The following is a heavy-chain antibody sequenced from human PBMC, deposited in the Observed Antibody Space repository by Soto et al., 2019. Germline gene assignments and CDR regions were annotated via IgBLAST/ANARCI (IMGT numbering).Heavy chain of an antibody. CDR1: GYTFTGYD. CDR2: MNPNSGNT. V-gene: IGHV1-8*01. Sequence: GASGKVSWKASGYTFTGYDTNWVRQATGQGLEWMGWMNPNSGNTGYAQKFQGRVTMTRNTSISTAYMELSSLRSEDTAVYYCARVRRELRAFDIWGQGTMVTVSS. J-gene: IGHJ3*02. D-gene: IGHD1-26*01. CDR3: ARVRRELRAFDI.